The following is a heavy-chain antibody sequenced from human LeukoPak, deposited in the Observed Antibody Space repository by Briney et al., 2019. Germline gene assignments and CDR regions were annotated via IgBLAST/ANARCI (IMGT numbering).Heavy chain of an antibody. J-gene: IGHJ6*03. Sequence: GASVKVSCKASGYTFTGYYMHWVRQAPGQGLEWMGGIIPIFGTANYAQKFQGRVTITADESTSTAYMELSSLRSEDTAVYYCARALYCSGGSCQYYYYYMDVWGKGTTVTVSS. CDR1: GYTFTGYY. D-gene: IGHD2-15*01. CDR2: IIPIFGTA. CDR3: ARALYCSGGSCQYYYYYMDV. V-gene: IGHV1-69*13.